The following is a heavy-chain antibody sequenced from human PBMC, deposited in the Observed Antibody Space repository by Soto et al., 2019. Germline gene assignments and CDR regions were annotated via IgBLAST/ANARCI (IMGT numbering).Heavy chain of an antibody. Sequence: GGSLRLSCAASGFTFSSYAMSWVRQAPGKGLEWVSVISSSGGNPYYADSVKGRFTISRDNSRGALNPQMNSLRAEDTAVYYCAKDRWGITGTPPHLDYWGQGTLVTVYS. D-gene: IGHD1-20*01. CDR2: ISSSGGNP. CDR3: AKDRWGITGTPPHLDY. J-gene: IGHJ4*02. CDR1: GFTFSSYA. V-gene: IGHV3-23*01.